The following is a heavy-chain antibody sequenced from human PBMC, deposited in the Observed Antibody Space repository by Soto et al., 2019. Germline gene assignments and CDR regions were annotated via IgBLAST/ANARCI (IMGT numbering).Heavy chain of an antibody. D-gene: IGHD3-3*01. CDR1: GFTFSDYY. J-gene: IGHJ6*02. V-gene: IGHV3-11*04. Sequence: GGSLRLSCAASGFTFSDYYMSWIRQAPGKGLEWVSYISSSGSTIYYADSVKGRFTISRDNAKNSLYLQMNSLRDEDTAVYYCARDPAYDFWSGYYASYYYGMDVWGQGTTVTVS. CDR3: ARDPAYDFWSGYYASYYYGMDV. CDR2: ISSSGSTI.